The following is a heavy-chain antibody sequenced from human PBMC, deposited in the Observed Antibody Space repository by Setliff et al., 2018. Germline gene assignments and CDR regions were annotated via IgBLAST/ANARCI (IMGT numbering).Heavy chain of an antibody. J-gene: IGHJ5*02. D-gene: IGHD3-10*01. CDR3: ARDRGGTNPWFDP. Sequence: GGSLRLSCTASGFTFGDYAMSWVRQAPGKGLEWVSIIFNDGSTYYADSVKGRFTISRDISTSTLYLHMNSLRAEDTAVYYCARDRGGTNPWFDPWGQGTLVTVSS. CDR2: IFNDGST. CDR1: GFTFGDYA. V-gene: IGHV3-53*01.